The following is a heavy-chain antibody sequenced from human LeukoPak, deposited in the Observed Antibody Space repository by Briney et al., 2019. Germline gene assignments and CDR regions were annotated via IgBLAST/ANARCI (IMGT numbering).Heavy chain of an antibody. Sequence: GGSLRLSCAASGFTFSSYSKNWVRQAPGKGLEWVSSISSSSTYTYYADSVKGRFTISRDNAKNSLYLQMNSLRAEDTAVYYCAREILGELYFDFWGQGTLVTVSS. CDR2: ISSSSTYT. CDR1: GFTFSSYS. D-gene: IGHD3-10*01. V-gene: IGHV3-21*01. CDR3: AREILGELYFDF. J-gene: IGHJ4*02.